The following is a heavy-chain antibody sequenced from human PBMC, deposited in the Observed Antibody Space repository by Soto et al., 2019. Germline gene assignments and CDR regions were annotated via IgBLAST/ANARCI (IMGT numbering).Heavy chain of an antibody. CDR3: GTTPGLAVAATNWFDP. CDR1: GGSMSPYH. CDR2: IYYSGNT. V-gene: IGHV4-59*01. Sequence: SETLSLTCTVSGGSMSPYHWSWIRQPPGKGLEWIGYIYYSGNTNYNPSLKSRVTISVDTSKNQFSLQLSSVTAADTAVYYCGTTPGLAVAATNWFDPWGRGTLVTVSS. D-gene: IGHD6-19*01. J-gene: IGHJ5*02.